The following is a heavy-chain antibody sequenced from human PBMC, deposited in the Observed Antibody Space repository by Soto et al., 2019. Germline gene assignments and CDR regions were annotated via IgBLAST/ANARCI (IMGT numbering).Heavy chain of an antibody. CDR3: AREGGGQEREWDVVPAAIVYYYYGMDV. Sequence: GGSLRLSCAASGFTFSSYSMNWVRQAPGKGLEWVSYISSSSSTIYYADSVKGRFTISRDNAKNSLYLQMNSLRDEDTAVYYCAREGGGQEREWDVVPAAIVYYYYGMDVWGQGTTVTVSS. J-gene: IGHJ6*02. V-gene: IGHV3-48*02. D-gene: IGHD2-2*01. CDR2: ISSSSSTI. CDR1: GFTFSSYS.